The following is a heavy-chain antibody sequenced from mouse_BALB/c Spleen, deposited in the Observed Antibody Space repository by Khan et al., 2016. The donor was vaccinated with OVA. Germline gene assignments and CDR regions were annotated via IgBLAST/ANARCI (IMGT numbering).Heavy chain of an antibody. D-gene: IGHD3-1*01. Sequence: QMQLEESGPGLVAPSQSLSITCTVSGFSLTSYGVHWVRQPPGKGLEWLGVIWAGGSPNSNSAPMSSLSISNDNSKSQVFLIMNRLQTSARAMYCCARLGDIWGKGNTLTVSS. CDR2: IWAGGSP. CDR3: ARLGDI. CDR1: GFSLTSYG. V-gene: IGHV2-9*02. J-gene: IGHJ2*01.